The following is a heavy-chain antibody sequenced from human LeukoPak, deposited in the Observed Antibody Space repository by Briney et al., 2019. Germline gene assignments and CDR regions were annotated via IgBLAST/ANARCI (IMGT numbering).Heavy chain of an antibody. CDR2: ISSSGSTI. Sequence: GGSLRLSCAASGFTFSDYYMSWIRQAPGKGLEWVSYISSSGSTIYYADSVKGRFTISRDNAKNSLYLQMNSLRAEDTAVYYCAANHRLLWFGELLKYWGQGTLVTVSS. CDR1: GFTFSDYY. V-gene: IGHV3-11*04. J-gene: IGHJ4*02. D-gene: IGHD3-10*01. CDR3: AANHRLLWFGELLKY.